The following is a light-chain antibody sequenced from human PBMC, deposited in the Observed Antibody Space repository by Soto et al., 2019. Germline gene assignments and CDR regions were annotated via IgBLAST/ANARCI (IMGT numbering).Light chain of an antibody. CDR1: QSISGH. Sequence: DIQTTQSPSSLSASVGDRVTITCRASQSISGHLNWYQHKPGKAPKLLIYATSTLHIGVPSRFSGSGSGTDFSLTISSLQPEDFATYYCQQSYSSPRFTFGSGTKVDIK. V-gene: IGKV1-39*01. J-gene: IGKJ3*01. CDR3: QQSYSSPRFT. CDR2: ATS.